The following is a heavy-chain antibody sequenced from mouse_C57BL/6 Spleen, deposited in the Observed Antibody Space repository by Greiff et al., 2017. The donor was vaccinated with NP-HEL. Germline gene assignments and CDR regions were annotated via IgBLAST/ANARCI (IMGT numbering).Heavy chain of an antibody. Sequence: EVQVVESGGDLVKPGGSLKLSCAASGFTFSSYGMSWVRQTPDKRLEWVATISSGGSYTYYPDSVKGRFTISRDNAKNTLYLQMSSLKSEDTAMYYCARDVVATRGYFDYWGQGTTLTVSS. J-gene: IGHJ2*01. CDR1: GFTFSSYG. V-gene: IGHV5-6*01. CDR3: ARDVVATRGYFDY. CDR2: ISSGGSYT. D-gene: IGHD1-1*01.